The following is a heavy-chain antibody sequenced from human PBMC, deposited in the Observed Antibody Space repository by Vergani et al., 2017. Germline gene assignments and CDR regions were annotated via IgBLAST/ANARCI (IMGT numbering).Heavy chain of an antibody. CDR2: ILPIFGIA. V-gene: IGHV1-69*17. Sequence: QVQLVQSGAEVKKPGSSVKVSCKASGGTFSSYAISWVRQAPGQGLEWMGGILPIFGIANYAQKFQGRVTITADKSTSTAYMELSSLRSADTAVYYCARDGSYDFWSGYQGAYNWFDPWGQGTLVTVSS. D-gene: IGHD3-3*01. J-gene: IGHJ5*02. CDR1: GGTFSSYA. CDR3: ARDGSYDFWSGYQGAYNWFDP.